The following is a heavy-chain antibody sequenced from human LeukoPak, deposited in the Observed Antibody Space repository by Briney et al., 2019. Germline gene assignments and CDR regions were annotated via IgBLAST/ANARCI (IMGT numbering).Heavy chain of an antibody. V-gene: IGHV1-8*03. D-gene: IGHD1-1*01. CDR2: MNPNSGNT. CDR3: ARVTKDDAFDI. CDR1: GYTFTSYD. Sequence: ASVKVSCKASGYTFTSYDINWVRQATGQGLEWMGWMNPNSGNTGYAQKFQGRVTITRNTSISTAYTELSSLRSEDTAVYYCARVTKDDAFDIWGQGTMVTVSS. J-gene: IGHJ3*02.